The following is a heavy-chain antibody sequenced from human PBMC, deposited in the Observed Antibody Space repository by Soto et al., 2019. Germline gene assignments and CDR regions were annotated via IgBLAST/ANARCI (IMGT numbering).Heavy chain of an antibody. D-gene: IGHD6-19*01. CDR3: ARSTRKEGIAVAVLI. J-gene: IGHJ4*02. CDR1: GYTFTSYG. CDR2: ISAYNGNT. Sequence: QVQLVQSGAEVKKPGASVKVSCKASGYTFTSYGISWVRQAPGQGLEWMGWISAYNGNTNYAQKLQGRGTMTTDTSTSTAYMELRRLRSDDTAVYYCARSTRKEGIAVAVLIWGQGTLVTVSS. V-gene: IGHV1-18*01.